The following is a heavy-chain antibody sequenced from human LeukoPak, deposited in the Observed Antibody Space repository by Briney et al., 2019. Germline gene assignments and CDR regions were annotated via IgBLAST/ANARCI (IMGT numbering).Heavy chain of an antibody. CDR3: ATRYCSGGSCPNRPYYYGMDV. V-gene: IGHV1-69*02. Sequence: GASVKVSCKASGGTFSSYTISWVRQAPGQGLEWMGRIIPILGIANYAQKFQGRVTITADKSTSTDYMELSSLRFEDTAVYYCATRYCSGGSCPNRPYYYGMDVWGQGTTVTVSS. CDR2: IIPILGIA. J-gene: IGHJ6*02. D-gene: IGHD2-15*01. CDR1: GGTFSSYT.